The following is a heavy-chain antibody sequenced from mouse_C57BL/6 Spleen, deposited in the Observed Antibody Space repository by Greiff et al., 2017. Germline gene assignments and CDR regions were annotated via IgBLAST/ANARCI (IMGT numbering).Heavy chain of an antibody. J-gene: IGHJ3*01. CDR3: TRYYIAY. V-gene: IGHV1-15*01. CDR2: IDPETGGT. D-gene: IGHD2-12*01. Sequence: QVQLQQSGAELVRPGASVTLSCKASGYTFTDYEMHWVKQTPVHGLEWIGAIDPETGGTAYNQKFKGKAILTADKSSSTAYLELRSLTSEDSAVYSCTRYYIAYWGQGTLVTVSA. CDR1: GYTFTDYE.